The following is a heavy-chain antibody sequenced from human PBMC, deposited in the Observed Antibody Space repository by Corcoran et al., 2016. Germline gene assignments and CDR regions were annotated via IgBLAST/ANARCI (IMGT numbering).Heavy chain of an antibody. V-gene: IGHV1-18*01. CDR1: GYTFTSYG. J-gene: IGHJ5*02. CDR3: ARAGYDYSNPRWFDP. CDR2: ISAYNGNT. D-gene: IGHD4-4*01. Sequence: QVKLVQSGAEVKKPGASVKVSCKASGYTFTSYGISWVRQSPRQGLEWMGWISAYNGNTNYAQQLQGRVTMTTDTSTRTAYMELRSLLSDDTAVYDCARAGYDYSNPRWFDPWGQGTLVTVSS.